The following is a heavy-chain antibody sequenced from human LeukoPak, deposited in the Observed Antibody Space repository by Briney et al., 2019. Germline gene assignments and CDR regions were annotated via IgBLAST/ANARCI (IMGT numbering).Heavy chain of an antibody. V-gene: IGHV3-74*03. CDR2: IESHGNSV. J-gene: IGHJ6*03. D-gene: IGHD2-2*01. CDR3: ARDHSLRDCSSTSCYYYYYYYYMDV. Sequence: GGSLRLSCAASGFTFSSHWMHWVRQAPGKGLVWVAHIESHGNSVTYADSVKGRFTISRDNAKNSLYLQMNSLRAEDTAVYYCARDHSLRDCSSTSCYYYYYYYYMDVWGKGTTVTVSS. CDR1: GFTFSSHW.